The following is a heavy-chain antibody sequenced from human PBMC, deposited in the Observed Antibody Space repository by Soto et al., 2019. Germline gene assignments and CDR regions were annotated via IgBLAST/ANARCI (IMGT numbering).Heavy chain of an antibody. CDR1: GGSFSGYY. D-gene: IGHD5-18*01. CDR3: ATNRGYSYGSRYYYYGMDV. J-gene: IGHJ6*02. CDR2: INHSGST. Sequence: SETLSLTCAVYGGSFSGYYWSWIRQPPGKGLEWIGEINHSGSTNYNPSLKSRVTISVDTSKNQFSLKLSSVTAADTAVYYCATNRGYSYGSRYYYYGMDVWGQGTTVTVSS. V-gene: IGHV4-34*01.